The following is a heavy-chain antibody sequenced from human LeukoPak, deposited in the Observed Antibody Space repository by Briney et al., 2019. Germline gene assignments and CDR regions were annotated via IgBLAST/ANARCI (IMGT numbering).Heavy chain of an antibody. CDR3: ARASRAVAVAGNAFDI. CDR1: EYSFPNYW. D-gene: IGHD6-19*01. Sequence: GESLKISCKHSEYSFPNYWIGWVRQMPGKGLEWMGIIYPGDSDTRYSPSFQGQVTISADKSISTAYLQWSSLKASDTAMYYCARASRAVAVAGNAFDIWGQGTMVTVSS. J-gene: IGHJ3*02. V-gene: IGHV5-51*01. CDR2: IYPGDSDT.